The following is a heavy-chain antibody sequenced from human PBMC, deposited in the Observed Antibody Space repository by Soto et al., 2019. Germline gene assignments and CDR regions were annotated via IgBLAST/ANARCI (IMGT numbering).Heavy chain of an antibody. CDR2: ISYDGSNK. V-gene: IGHV3-30*03. J-gene: IGHJ4*02. CDR3: VGGQYYFDY. Sequence: QVQLVESGGGVVXXXXXLRLSCAASGFPFSSYGMHWVREAPGKGLEWVAVISYDGSNKYYADSVKGRFTISRDNSASTLYLQMNSRRPEDTALYYCVGGQYYFDYRGQGTLVTVSP. CDR1: GFPFSSYG. D-gene: IGHD3-10*01.